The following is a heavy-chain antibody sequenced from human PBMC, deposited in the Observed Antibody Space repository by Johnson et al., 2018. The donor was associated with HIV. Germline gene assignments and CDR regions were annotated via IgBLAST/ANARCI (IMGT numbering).Heavy chain of an antibody. CDR3: ARKRWEPLDAFDI. V-gene: IGHV3-53*01. J-gene: IGHJ3*02. D-gene: IGHD1-26*01. CDR1: GFTVSSNY. Sequence: VQLVESGGGLVQPGGSLRLSCAASGFTVSSNYVSWVRQAPGKGLEWVSVIYSGGKTYYADSVKGRFTISRDNSKNTLYLQMNSLRAEDTAVYYCARKRWEPLDAFDIWGQGTMVTVSS. CDR2: IYSGGKT.